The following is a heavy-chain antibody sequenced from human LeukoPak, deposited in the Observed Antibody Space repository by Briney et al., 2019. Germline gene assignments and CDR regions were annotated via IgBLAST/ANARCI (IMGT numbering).Heavy chain of an antibody. CDR1: GFIFSSYW. CDR3: ARDAGYGYDRFDY. V-gene: IGHV3-7*01. J-gene: IGHJ4*02. Sequence: PGGSLRLSCAASGFIFSSYWMAWVRQAPGKGLEWVANIKEDGSEKNYVDSVKGRFTISRDNAKNSLCLQMNSLRAEDTAVYYCARDAGYGYDRFDYWGQGTQVTVSS. CDR2: IKEDGSEK. D-gene: IGHD5-18*01.